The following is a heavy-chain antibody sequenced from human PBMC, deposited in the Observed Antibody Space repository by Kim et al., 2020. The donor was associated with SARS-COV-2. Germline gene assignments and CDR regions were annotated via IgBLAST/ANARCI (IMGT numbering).Heavy chain of an antibody. CDR3: ATDVVPAGRFYYGMDV. D-gene: IGHD2-2*01. V-gene: IGHV1-24*01. J-gene: IGHJ6*02. Sequence: FQGRVTMTEDTSTDTAYMELSSLRSEDTAVYYCATDVVPAGRFYYGMDVWGQGTTVTVSS.